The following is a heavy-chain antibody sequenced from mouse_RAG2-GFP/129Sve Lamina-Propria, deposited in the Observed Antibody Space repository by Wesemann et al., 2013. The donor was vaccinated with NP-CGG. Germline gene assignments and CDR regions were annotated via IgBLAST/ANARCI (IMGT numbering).Heavy chain of an antibody. CDR3: TRLGSRMDY. J-gene: IGHJ4*01. CDR1: GYTFTDYY. V-gene: IGHV1-26*01. CDR2: INPNNGGT. Sequence: EVQLQQSGPELVKPGASVKISCKASGYTFTDYYMNWVKQSHGKSLEWIGDINPNNGGTSYNQKFKGKAILTADKSSSTAYMELRSLTSEDSAVYYCTRLGSRMDYWGQGTSVTVSS. D-gene: IGHD6-1*01.